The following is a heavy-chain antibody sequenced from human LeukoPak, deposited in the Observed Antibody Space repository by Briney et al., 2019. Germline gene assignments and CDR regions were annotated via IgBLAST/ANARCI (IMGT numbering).Heavy chain of an antibody. V-gene: IGHV1-18*01. CDR3: ARDYRRYDFWSGYYFP. Sequence: ASVKVSCKASGYTFTGYGISWVRQAPGQGLEWMGWISAYNGNTNYAQKLQGRVTMTTDTSTSTAYMELRSLRSDDTAVYYCARDYRRYDFWSGYYFPWGQGTLVTVSS. CDR1: GYTFTGYG. CDR2: ISAYNGNT. J-gene: IGHJ4*02. D-gene: IGHD3-3*01.